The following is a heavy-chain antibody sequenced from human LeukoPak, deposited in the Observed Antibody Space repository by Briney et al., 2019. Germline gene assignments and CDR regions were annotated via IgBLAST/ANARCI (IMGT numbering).Heavy chain of an antibody. CDR3: ARTHYDILTGYHGDYFDY. CDR1: GYTFTGYY. D-gene: IGHD3-9*01. CDR2: INPNSGGT. J-gene: IGHJ4*02. V-gene: IGHV1-2*02. Sequence: ASVKVSCKASGYTFTGYYMHWVRQAPGQGLEWMGWINPNSGGTNDAQKFQGRVTMTRDTSISTAYMELSRLRSDDTAVYYCARTHYDILTGYHGDYFDYWGQGTLVTVSS.